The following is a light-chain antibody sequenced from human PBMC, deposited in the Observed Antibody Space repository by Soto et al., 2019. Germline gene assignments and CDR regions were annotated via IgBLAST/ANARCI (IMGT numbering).Light chain of an antibody. J-gene: IGKJ1*01. CDR3: QRYNSASTWR. CDR1: QGISNY. CDR2: AAS. Sequence: DIQMTQSPSSLSASVGDRVTITCRASQGISNYLAWYQQKPGKVPKLLIYAASTLQSGVPSRFSGSGSGTDYTITISIMQPEDVVTYYCQRYNSASTWRLGQGTKVE. V-gene: IGKV1-27*01.